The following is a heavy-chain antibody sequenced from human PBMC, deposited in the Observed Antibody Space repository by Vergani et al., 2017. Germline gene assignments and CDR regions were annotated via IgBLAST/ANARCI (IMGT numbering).Heavy chain of an antibody. Sequence: VQLNESGAGLVKPSEILSPIRSVFGVSMQSGSLYWTWNRQTAERRLEWMGRVYPSGTTNYNPSLNGRVTIFVDKSKNLLSLRLNSVTAADTAVYYCARGETRTDWYDPWGQGTLVTVSS. CDR2: VYPSGTT. V-gene: IGHV4-61*02. J-gene: IGHJ5*02. CDR1: GVSMQSGSLY. D-gene: IGHD3/OR15-3a*01. CDR3: ARGETRTDWYDP.